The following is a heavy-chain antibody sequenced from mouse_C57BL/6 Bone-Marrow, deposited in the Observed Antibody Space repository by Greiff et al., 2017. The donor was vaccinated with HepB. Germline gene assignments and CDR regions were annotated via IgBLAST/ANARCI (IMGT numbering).Heavy chain of an antibody. D-gene: IGHD4-1*01. Sequence: EVMLVESGGGLVKPGGSLKLSCAASGFTFSSYAMSWVRQTPEKRLEWVATISDGGSYTYYPDNVKGRFTISRDNAKNNLYLQMSHLKSEDTAIYYCAKLTGTIYYAMDYWGQGTSDTVSS. CDR2: ISDGGSYT. CDR1: GFTFSSYA. V-gene: IGHV5-4*03. CDR3: AKLTGTIYYAMDY. J-gene: IGHJ4*01.